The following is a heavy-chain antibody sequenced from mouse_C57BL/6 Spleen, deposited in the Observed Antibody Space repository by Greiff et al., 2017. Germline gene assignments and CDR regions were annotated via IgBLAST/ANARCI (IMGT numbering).Heavy chain of an antibody. J-gene: IGHJ4*01. Sequence: EVKLVESGEGLVKPGGSLKLSCAASGFTFSSSAMSWVRQTPEKRLEWVAYISSGGDYIYYADTVKGRFTISRDNARNTLYLQMSSLQSEDTAMYYCTRDWDGGYAMDYWGQGTSVTVSS. D-gene: IGHD2-3*01. CDR2: ISSGGDYI. CDR3: TRDWDGGYAMDY. CDR1: GFTFSSSA. V-gene: IGHV5-9-1*02.